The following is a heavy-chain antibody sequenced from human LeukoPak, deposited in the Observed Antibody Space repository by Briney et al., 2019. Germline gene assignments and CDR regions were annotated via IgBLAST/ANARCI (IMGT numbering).Heavy chain of an antibody. D-gene: IGHD3-10*01. J-gene: IGHJ4*02. CDR2: IYYSGST. V-gene: IGHV4-59*01. CDR1: GGSISSYY. CDR3: AISPRSYFDY. Sequence: SSETLSLTCTVSGGSISSYYWSWIRQPPGKGLEWIGYIYYSGSTNYNPSLKSRVTISVDTSKNQFSLKLSSVTAADTAVYYCAISPRSYFDYWGQGTLVTVSS.